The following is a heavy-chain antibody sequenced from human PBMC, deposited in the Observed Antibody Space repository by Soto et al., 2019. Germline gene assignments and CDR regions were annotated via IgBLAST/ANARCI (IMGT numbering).Heavy chain of an antibody. CDR2: INHSGST. V-gene: IGHV4-34*01. J-gene: IGHJ4*02. CDR3: ARDKITGLFDY. CDR1: GGSFSGYS. D-gene: IGHD2-8*02. Sequence: SETLSLTCAVYGGSFSGYSWTWIRQPPGTGLEWIGEINHSGSTNYNPSLKSRVTISVDTSKNQFSLKLTFVTAADTALYYCARDKITGLFDYWGQGTLVT.